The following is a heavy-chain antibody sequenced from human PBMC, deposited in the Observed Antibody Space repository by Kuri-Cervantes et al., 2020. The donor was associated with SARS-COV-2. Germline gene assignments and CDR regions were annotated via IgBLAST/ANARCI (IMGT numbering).Heavy chain of an antibody. CDR1: GFTFRSYS. CDR2: ITSSGIYI. CDR3: SSGITMVRGDSFDI. V-gene: IGHV3-21*06. D-gene: IGHD3-10*01. Sequence: GESLKISCAASGFTFRSYSMNWVRQAPGKGLEWVATITSSGIYIFYADSVKGRFTISSDNAQNSRYLQMDYLGAEDTAVYYCSSGITMVRGDSFDIWGQGTMVTVSS. J-gene: IGHJ3*02.